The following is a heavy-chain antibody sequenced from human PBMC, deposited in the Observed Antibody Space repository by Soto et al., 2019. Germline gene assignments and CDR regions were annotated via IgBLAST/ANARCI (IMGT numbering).Heavy chain of an antibody. Sequence: QVQLVQSGAEVKKPGSSVKVSCKASGGTFSSYAISWVRQAPGQGLEWMGGIIPIFGTANYAQKFQGRVTITADESTSTAYMELSSLRSEDTAVYYCARSYCSGGSCYSNWFDPWGQGNLVTVSS. CDR2: IIPIFGTA. D-gene: IGHD2-15*01. V-gene: IGHV1-69*12. CDR3: ARSYCSGGSCYSNWFDP. J-gene: IGHJ5*02. CDR1: GGTFSSYA.